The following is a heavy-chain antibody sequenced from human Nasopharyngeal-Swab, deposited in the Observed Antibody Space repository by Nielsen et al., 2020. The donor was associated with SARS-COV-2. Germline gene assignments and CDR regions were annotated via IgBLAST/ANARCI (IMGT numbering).Heavy chain of an antibody. V-gene: IGHV3-53*01. J-gene: IGHJ4*02. CDR2: IYSGGST. CDR3: ARALYYYDSEAYFDY. CDR1: GFTVSSNY. Sequence: GGSLRLSCAASGFTVSSNYMSWVRKAPGKGLEWVSVIYSGGSTYYADSVKGRFTISRDNSKNTLYLQMNSLRAEDTAVYYCARALYYYDSEAYFDYWGQGTLVTVSS. D-gene: IGHD3-22*01.